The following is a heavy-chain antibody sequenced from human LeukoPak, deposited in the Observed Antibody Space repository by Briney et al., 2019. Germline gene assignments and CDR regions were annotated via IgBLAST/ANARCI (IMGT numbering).Heavy chain of an antibody. D-gene: IGHD5-18*01. CDR2: ISAYNGNT. J-gene: IGHJ5*02. Sequence: ASVKVSCKASGYTFTSYGISWVRQAPGQGLEWMGWISAYNGNTNYAQKLQGRVTMTTDTSTSTAYMELRSLRSDDTAVYYCARGGKGYSYGYSGWFDPWGQGTLVTVSS. CDR3: ARGGKGYSYGYSGWFDP. CDR1: GYTFTSYG. V-gene: IGHV1-18*01.